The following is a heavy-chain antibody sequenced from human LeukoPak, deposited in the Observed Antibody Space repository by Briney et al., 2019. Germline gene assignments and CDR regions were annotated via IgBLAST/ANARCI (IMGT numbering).Heavy chain of an antibody. Sequence: GGSLRLSCAASGFIASSNYMSWVRQAPGKGLEWVSAISGSGGSTYYADSVKGRFTISRDNSKNTLYLQMNSLRAEDTAVYYCAKDQDHKIAAFDYWGQGTLVTVSS. J-gene: IGHJ4*02. V-gene: IGHV3-23*01. CDR1: GFIASSNY. CDR3: AKDQDHKIAAFDY. CDR2: ISGSGGST. D-gene: IGHD6-13*01.